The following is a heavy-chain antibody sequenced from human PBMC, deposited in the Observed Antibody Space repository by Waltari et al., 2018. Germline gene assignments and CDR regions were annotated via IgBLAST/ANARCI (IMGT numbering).Heavy chain of an antibody. CDR2: IYPGDSDT. J-gene: IGHJ3*02. CDR1: GYTFSSYW. V-gene: IGHV5-51*01. CDR3: ARPRNSGTYDGFDI. D-gene: IGHD1-7*01. Sequence: EVQLVQSGAEVKKPGESLNISCQVFGYTFSSYWIAWVRQMSGKGLEWMGIIYPGDSDTRYRPSFQGQVTISADKSINTAYLQWSSLKASDTAMYYCARPRNSGTYDGFDIWGQGTMVTVSS.